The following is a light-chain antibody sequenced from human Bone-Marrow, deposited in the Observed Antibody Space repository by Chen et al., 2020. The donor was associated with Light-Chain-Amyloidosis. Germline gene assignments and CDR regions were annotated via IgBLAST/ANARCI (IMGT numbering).Light chain of an antibody. Sequence: SYVLTQPSSVSVAPGQTATIACGGNNIGSTSVHWYQQTPGQAPLLVVYDDSDRLSGIPERLSGSNYGKTATLTISRVEAGDEADYYCQVWDRSSDRPVFGGGTKLTVL. V-gene: IGLV3-21*02. J-gene: IGLJ3*02. CDR2: DDS. CDR3: QVWDRSSDRPV. CDR1: NIGSTS.